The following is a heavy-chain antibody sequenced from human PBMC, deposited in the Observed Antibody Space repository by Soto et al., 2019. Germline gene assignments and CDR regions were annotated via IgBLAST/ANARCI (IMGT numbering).Heavy chain of an antibody. Sequence: ESGGGVVQPGRSLRLSCAASGFTFSSYAMPWVRQAPGKGLEWVAVISYDGSNKYYADSVKGRFTISRDNSKNTLYLQMNSLRAEDTAVYYCARDRDIVVVVAATPDLQHWGQGTLVTVSS. D-gene: IGHD2-15*01. CDR1: GFTFSSYA. CDR2: ISYDGSNK. V-gene: IGHV3-30-3*01. CDR3: ARDRDIVVVVAATPDLQH. J-gene: IGHJ1*01.